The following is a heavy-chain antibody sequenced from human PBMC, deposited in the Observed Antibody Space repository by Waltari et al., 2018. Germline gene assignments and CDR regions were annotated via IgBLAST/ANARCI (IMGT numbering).Heavy chain of an antibody. J-gene: IGHJ6*02. V-gene: IGHV1-8*01. Sequence: QVQLVQSGAEVKKPGASVKVSCKASGYTFTSYDINWVRQATGQGLEWMGWRNPKRCKTGYAKKFQGRVTMTRNTSISTAYMGLSSLRSDDTAVYYCARVACSSTSCYWDGMDVWGQGTTVTVSS. CDR2: RNPKRCKT. CDR1: GYTFTSYD. CDR3: ARVACSSTSCYWDGMDV. D-gene: IGHD2-2*01.